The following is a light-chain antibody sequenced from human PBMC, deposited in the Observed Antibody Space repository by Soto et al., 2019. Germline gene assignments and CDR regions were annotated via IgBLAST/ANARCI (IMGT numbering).Light chain of an antibody. Sequence: EIGLTQSPATLSVSAGERVTLSCRASQNLHSFLNWYQQRPGQAPRPLIYDGSKRAAGVPDRISGDGSGTDYTLTISSLEPEDFAVYYCQQRTRWPMTFGQGTRLEI. CDR2: DGS. CDR3: QQRTRWPMT. CDR1: QNLHSF. V-gene: IGKV3-11*01. J-gene: IGKJ5*01.